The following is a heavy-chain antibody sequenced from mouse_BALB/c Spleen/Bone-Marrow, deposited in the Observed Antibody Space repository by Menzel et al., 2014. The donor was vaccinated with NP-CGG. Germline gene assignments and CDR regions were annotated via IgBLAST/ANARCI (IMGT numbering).Heavy chain of an antibody. CDR1: GYTFTSYW. CDR3: TRDAMDY. Sequence: QVQLQQSGAELVKPGASVKTSCKASGYTFTSYWMHWVRQRPGQGLEWIGVIDPSDSYTSYIQKFKGKATLTVDTSSSTAYMQLSSLTSEDSAVYYCTRDAMDYWGQGTSVTVSS. V-gene: IGHV1S127*01. J-gene: IGHJ4*01. CDR2: IDPSDSYT.